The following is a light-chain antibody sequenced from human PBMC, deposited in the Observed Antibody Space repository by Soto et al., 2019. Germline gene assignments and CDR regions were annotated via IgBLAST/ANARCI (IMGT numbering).Light chain of an antibody. CDR1: QTVGSF. J-gene: IGKJ2*01. Sequence: EIVLTQSPATLSLSPGESATLSCRASQTVGSFLGWYQQKPGQAPRLLIYDASNRATGIPARFSGSGSGTDFTLTISSLEPEDCAVYYCQQRYYGYTFGQGTKVEI. CDR3: QQRYYGYT. V-gene: IGKV3-11*01. CDR2: DAS.